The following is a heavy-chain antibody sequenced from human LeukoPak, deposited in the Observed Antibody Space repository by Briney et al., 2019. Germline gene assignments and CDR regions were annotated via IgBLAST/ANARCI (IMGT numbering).Heavy chain of an antibody. Sequence: ASVKVSCKASGYTFTSYYMHWVRQAPGQGLEWMGVINPSGGSTSYAQKFQGRVTITRDMSTSTVYMELSSLRSEDTAVYYCAREYSSSGVDYWGQGTLVTVSS. V-gene: IGHV1-46*01. J-gene: IGHJ4*02. D-gene: IGHD6-13*01. CDR2: INPSGGST. CDR1: GYTFTSYY. CDR3: AREYSSSGVDY.